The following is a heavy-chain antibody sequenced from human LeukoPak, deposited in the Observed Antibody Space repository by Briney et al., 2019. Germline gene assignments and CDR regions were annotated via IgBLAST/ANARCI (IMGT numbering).Heavy chain of an antibody. Sequence: GGSLRLSCEASGFTFNTYSMNWARQAPGKGLEWVSSIDSSGGYIYYADSVKGRLTISRDNAKNSLYLQMNSLRAEDTAVYYCARDSSGWRGWFDPWGQGTLVTVSS. CDR1: GFTFNTYS. V-gene: IGHV3-21*01. D-gene: IGHD6-19*01. J-gene: IGHJ5*02. CDR3: ARDSSGWRGWFDP. CDR2: IDSSGGYI.